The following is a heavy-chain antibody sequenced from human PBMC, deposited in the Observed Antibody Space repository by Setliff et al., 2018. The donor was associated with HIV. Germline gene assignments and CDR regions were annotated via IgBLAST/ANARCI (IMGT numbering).Heavy chain of an antibody. CDR3: VRDARGGRLVSVYYFDF. CDR2: IGGSGSAR. Sequence: GGSLRLSCATSGFIFSSYEMNWVRQTPGKGLEWVSYIGGSGSARYYADSVKGRFTIFRDNAKNSVYLQMNSLRAEDTAVYYCVRDARGGRLVSVYYFDFWGQGTLVTSPQ. D-gene: IGHD6-19*01. J-gene: IGHJ4*02. V-gene: IGHV3-48*03. CDR1: GFIFSSYE.